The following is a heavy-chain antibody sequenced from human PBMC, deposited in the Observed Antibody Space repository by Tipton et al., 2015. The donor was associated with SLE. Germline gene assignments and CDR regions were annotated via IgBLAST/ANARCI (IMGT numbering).Heavy chain of an antibody. CDR3: ARDHSGGSSRGAFDI. D-gene: IGHD2-15*01. J-gene: IGHJ3*02. V-gene: IGHV3-33*08. Sequence: RSLRLSCTPSGFTFSDFAMHWVRQVPDKGLEWVAVIWYDGSNKYYADSVKGRFTISRDNAKNSLYLQMNSLRAEDTAVYYCARDHSGGSSRGAFDIWGQGTMVTVSS. CDR1: GFTFSDFA. CDR2: IWYDGSNK.